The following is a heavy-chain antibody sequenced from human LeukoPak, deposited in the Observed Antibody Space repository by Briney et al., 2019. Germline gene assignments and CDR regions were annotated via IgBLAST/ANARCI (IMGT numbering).Heavy chain of an antibody. J-gene: IGHJ4*02. V-gene: IGHV3-7*03. Sequence: GGSLRLSCAASGFTFSNYWMSWVRQAPGKGLEWVANIKQDGSEKYYVDSVKGRFTISRDNAKNSLYLQMNSLRAEDTAVYYCAKVARVVVGANDYWGQGTLVTVSS. CDR1: GFTFSNYW. CDR2: IKQDGSEK. D-gene: IGHD1-26*01. CDR3: AKVARVVVGANDY.